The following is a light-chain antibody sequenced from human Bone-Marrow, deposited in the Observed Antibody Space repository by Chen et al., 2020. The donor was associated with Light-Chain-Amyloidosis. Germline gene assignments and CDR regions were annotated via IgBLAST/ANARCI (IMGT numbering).Light chain of an antibody. CDR1: STDVGAYKF. CDR2: EIS. J-gene: IGLJ3*02. V-gene: IGLV2-8*01. CDR3: SSYGGGTNLVQ. Sequence: QSALTQPPSASGSPGHSVTIPCTGTSTDVGAYKFVSWYQQYAGKAPKLLIYEISKRPSGVPDRFAGSKSGNRASLPVAELQADDGGDYYCSSYGGGTNLVQFGGGTRLTVL.